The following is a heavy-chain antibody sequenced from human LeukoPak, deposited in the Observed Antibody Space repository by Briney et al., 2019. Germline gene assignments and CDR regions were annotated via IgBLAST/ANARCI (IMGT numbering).Heavy chain of an antibody. V-gene: IGHV3-30*04. Sequence: GGSLRLSCAASGFTFSSYAMHWVRQAPGKGLEWVAVISYDGSNKYYADSVKGRFTISRDNSKNTLYLQMNSLRAEDTAVYYCARDRRDGHVEVKALDYWGQGTLVTVSS. CDR3: ARDRRDGHVEVKALDY. CDR1: GFTFSSYA. CDR2: ISYDGSNK. J-gene: IGHJ4*02. D-gene: IGHD5-24*01.